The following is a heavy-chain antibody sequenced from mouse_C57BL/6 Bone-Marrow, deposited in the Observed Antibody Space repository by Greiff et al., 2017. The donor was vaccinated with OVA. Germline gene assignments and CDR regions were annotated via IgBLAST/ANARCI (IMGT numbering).Heavy chain of an antibody. J-gene: IGHJ2*01. CDR2: IDPENGDT. Sequence: EVKLVESGAELVRPGASVKLSCTASGFNIKDDYMHWVKQRPEQGLEWIGWIDPENGDTEYASKFKGKATITADTSSNTAYMQLSSLTSEDTAVYYCTPAPFDYWGQGTTLTVSS. V-gene: IGHV14-4*01. CDR1: GFNIKDDY. CDR3: TPAPFDY.